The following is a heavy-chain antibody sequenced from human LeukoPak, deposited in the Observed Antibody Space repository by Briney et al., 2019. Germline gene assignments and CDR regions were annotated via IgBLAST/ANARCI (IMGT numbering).Heavy chain of an antibody. CDR1: GGSISSYY. J-gene: IGHJ6*04. CDR3: ARSGSGSYSLYYYYYGMDV. D-gene: IGHD3-10*01. CDR2: IYYSGST. Sequence: SETLSLTCTVSGGSISSYYWSWIRRPPEKGLEWIGYIYYSGSTNYNPSLKSRVTISVDTSKNQFSLKLSSVTAADTAVYYCARSGSGSYSLYYYYYGMDVWGKGTTVTVSS. V-gene: IGHV4-59*01.